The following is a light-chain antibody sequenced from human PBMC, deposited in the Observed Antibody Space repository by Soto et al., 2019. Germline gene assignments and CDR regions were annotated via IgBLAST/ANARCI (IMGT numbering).Light chain of an antibody. V-gene: IGLV2-14*01. CDR2: DVS. Sequence: QSALTQPASVSGSPGQSITISCTGTSSDVGGYNYVSWYQQHPGKAPKLMIYDVSNRPSGDSNRFSGSRSGNTASLTISGLQAEDEADYYCSSYTSSSTVVFGAGTKLTVL. J-gene: IGLJ2*01. CDR3: SSYTSSSTVV. CDR1: SSDVGGYNY.